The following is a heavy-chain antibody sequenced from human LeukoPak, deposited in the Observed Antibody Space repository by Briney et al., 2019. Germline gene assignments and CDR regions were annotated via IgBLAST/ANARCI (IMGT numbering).Heavy chain of an antibody. V-gene: IGHV3-20*04. J-gene: IGHJ3*02. CDR1: GFTFDDYG. CDR3: AKGFRAYCGGDCYSDAFDI. CDR2: INWNGGST. D-gene: IGHD2-21*02. Sequence: PGGSLRLSCAASGFTFDDYGMSWVRQAPGKGLEWVSGINWNGGSTGYADSVKGRFTISRDNAKNSLYLQMNSLRAEDTAVYYCAKGFRAYCGGDCYSDAFDIWGQGTMVTVSS.